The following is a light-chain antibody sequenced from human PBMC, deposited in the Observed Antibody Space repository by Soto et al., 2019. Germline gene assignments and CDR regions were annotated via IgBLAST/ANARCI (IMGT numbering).Light chain of an antibody. CDR2: WAS. CDR3: QQYYSNSYT. J-gene: IGKJ2*01. Sequence: DIVMTQSPDSLAVSLGERATINCKSSQSVLYSSNNKNYLAWYQQKPGQPPKLLIYWASIRESGVPDRFSGSGSGTDFTLTISSLQAEDVAVYYCQQYYSNSYTFGQGTKLEIK. V-gene: IGKV4-1*01. CDR1: QSVLYSSNNKNY.